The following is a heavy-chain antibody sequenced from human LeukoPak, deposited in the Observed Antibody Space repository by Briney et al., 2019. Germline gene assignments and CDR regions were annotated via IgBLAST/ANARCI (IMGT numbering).Heavy chain of an antibody. V-gene: IGHV1-8*01. CDR1: GYTFTSCD. D-gene: IGHD6-13*01. Sequence: ASVKVPCKASGYTFTSCDINWVRQAPGQGLEWMGWMNPNSGKTGYARKFQGRVTMTKNTSISTAYMEVSSLGYEDTAIYYCARGRPGLASAGTYGFWGQGTLITVSS. J-gene: IGHJ4*02. CDR3: ARGRPGLASAGTYGF. CDR2: MNPNSGKT.